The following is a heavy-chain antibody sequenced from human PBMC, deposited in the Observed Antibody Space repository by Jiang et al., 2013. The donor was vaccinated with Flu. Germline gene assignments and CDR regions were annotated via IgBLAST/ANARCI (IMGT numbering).Heavy chain of an antibody. J-gene: IGHJ4*02. CDR3: ARDNWNYGLDY. Sequence: SGSELKTPGASVKISCKTSGYSFRTYAINWVRQAPGQGLEWMGWIATDAGNPTYAQAFTGRFVISLDTSVSTTYLQISNLQAEDSALYYCARDNWNYGLDYWGQGSLVIVSS. V-gene: IGHV7-4-1*02. CDR2: IATDAGNP. D-gene: IGHD1-7*01. CDR1: GYSFRTYA.